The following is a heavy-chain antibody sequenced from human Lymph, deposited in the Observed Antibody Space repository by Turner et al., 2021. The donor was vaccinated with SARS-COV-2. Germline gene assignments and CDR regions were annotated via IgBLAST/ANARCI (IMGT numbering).Heavy chain of an antibody. CDR1: GGSISRSTYY. Sequence: QLQRNESGPGLVKPWETLSLTCTFSGGSISRSTYYWGWIRQPPGKGLEWIGKIYYSGSTYYNPSLKSRVTISVDTSKNLFALNLSSVPAPAPSVYSCASHPRFYSGSYSGPFHIWGQGTMVTVSS. CDR3: ASHPRFYSGSYSGPFHI. CDR2: IYYSGST. J-gene: IGHJ3*02. V-gene: IGHV4-39*01. D-gene: IGHD1-26*01.